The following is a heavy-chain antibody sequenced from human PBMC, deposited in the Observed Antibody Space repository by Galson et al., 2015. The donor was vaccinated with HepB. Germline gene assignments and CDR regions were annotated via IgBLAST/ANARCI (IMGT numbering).Heavy chain of an antibody. Sequence: QVQLQESGPGLVKPSETLSLTCAVSGDSISNDRWWSWVRQPPGEGLEWIGEAYHSGGTNYRPSLKSRVTISVDKSKNRFSLKLTSVTAADTAVYYCARAKEGRGYFDYWGQGTLVTVSS. V-gene: IGHV4-4*02. CDR3: ARAKEGRGYFDY. J-gene: IGHJ4*02. CDR2: AYHSGGT. D-gene: IGHD3-10*01. CDR1: GDSISNDRW.